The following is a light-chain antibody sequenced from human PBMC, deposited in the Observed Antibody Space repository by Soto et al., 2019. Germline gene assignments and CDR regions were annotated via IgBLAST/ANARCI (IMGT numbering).Light chain of an antibody. CDR2: DAS. J-gene: IGKJ1*01. CDR3: QQRSNWPPWT. CDR1: QSVSSY. V-gene: IGKV3-11*01. Sequence: EIVLTQSPATLSLSPGERATLSCRASQSVSSYLAWYQQKPGQAPRLLIYDASNMATGIPARFSGSGSGTDFTLTISCLEPEDFAVYYCQQRSNWPPWTFGQGTKVDI.